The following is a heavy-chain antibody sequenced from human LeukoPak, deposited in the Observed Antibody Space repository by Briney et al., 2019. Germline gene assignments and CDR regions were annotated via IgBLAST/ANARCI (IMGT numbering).Heavy chain of an antibody. CDR3: ARRSSWEYYYYMDV. Sequence: PSETLSLTCAVYGGSFSNYYWSWIRQPPGKGLEWIGEINHSGSTNYNPSLKSRVTISIDTSNNQLSLKLSSVTAADTAVYYCARRSSWEYYYYMDVWGKGTTVTVSS. J-gene: IGHJ6*03. V-gene: IGHV4-34*01. D-gene: IGHD6-13*01. CDR1: GGSFSNYY. CDR2: INHSGST.